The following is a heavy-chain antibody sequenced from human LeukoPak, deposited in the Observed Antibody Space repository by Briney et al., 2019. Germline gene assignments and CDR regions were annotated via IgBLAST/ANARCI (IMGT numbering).Heavy chain of an antibody. D-gene: IGHD5-24*01. CDR1: GGSISNYY. CDR3: ARHHEIEMATRAFDI. V-gene: IGHV4-59*08. CDR2: ISNSEST. Sequence: PSETLSLTCTVSGGSISNYYRSWIRQPPGKGLEWIGYISNSESTNYKPSLKSRVTISVDTSKNQFSLKLTSVTAVDTAVYYCARHHEIEMATRAFDIWGQGTMVTVSS. J-gene: IGHJ3*02.